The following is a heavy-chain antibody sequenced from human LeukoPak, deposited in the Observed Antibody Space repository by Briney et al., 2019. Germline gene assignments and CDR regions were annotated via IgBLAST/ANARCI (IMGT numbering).Heavy chain of an antibody. Sequence: GGSLRLSCAASGFIFSSYAMSWVRQAPGKGLEWVSAISGSGGSTYYADSVKGRFTISRDNSKNTLYLQTNSLRAEDTAVYYCAKDDDIVVVPAASNWFDPWGQGTLVTVSS. V-gene: IGHV3-23*01. CDR1: GFIFSSYA. CDR2: ISGSGGST. J-gene: IGHJ5*02. D-gene: IGHD2-2*01. CDR3: AKDDDIVVVPAASNWFDP.